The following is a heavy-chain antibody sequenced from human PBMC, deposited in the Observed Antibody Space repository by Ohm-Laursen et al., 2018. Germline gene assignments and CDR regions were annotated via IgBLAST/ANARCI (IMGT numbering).Heavy chain of an antibody. CDR3: AKDMAPLYYYDSSGYTYYYGMDV. Sequence: SLRLSCAASGFTFDDYAMHWVRQAPGKGLEWVSGISWNSGSIGYADSVKGRFTISRDNAKNSLYLQMNSLRAEDTALYYCAKDMAPLYYYDSSGYTYYYGMDVRGQGTTVTVSS. D-gene: IGHD3-22*01. CDR1: GFTFDDYA. J-gene: IGHJ6*02. CDR2: ISWNSGSI. V-gene: IGHV3-9*01.